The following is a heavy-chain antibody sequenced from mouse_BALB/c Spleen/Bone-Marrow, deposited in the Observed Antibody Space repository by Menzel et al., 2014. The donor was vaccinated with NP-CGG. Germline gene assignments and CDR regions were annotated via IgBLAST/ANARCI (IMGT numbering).Heavy chain of an antibody. CDR2: LYPGDGSS. CDR1: GYSFTSYY. D-gene: IGHD1-1*01. CDR3: ARGSSFSYWYFDV. V-gene: IGHV1S56*01. J-gene: IGHJ1*01. Sequence: QVQLQQSGPELVKPGASVKMSCKASGYSFTSYYIHWVKQRPGQGLEWIGWLYPGDGSSKYNEKFKGKTTLTADKSSSTVYMLISSLTSEDSAIYFCARGSSFSYWYFDVWGAGTTVTVSS.